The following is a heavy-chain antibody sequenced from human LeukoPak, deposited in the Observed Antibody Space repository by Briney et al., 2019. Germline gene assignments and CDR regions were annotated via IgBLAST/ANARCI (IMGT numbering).Heavy chain of an antibody. D-gene: IGHD6-13*01. V-gene: IGHV3-48*01. Sequence: GGSLRLSCAASGFTFSTYSLNWVRQAPGKGLEWVSYISSSSSTIYYADSVKGRFTISRDNAKNSLYLQMSSLRADDTAVYYCAREYSSSVCRAFDIWGQGTMVTVSS. CDR1: GFTFSTYS. J-gene: IGHJ3*02. CDR3: AREYSSSVCRAFDI. CDR2: ISSSSSTI.